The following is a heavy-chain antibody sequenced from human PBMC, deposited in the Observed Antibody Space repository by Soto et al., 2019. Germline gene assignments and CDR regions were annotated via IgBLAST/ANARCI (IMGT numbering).Heavy chain of an antibody. CDR1: GYSFTNYY. CDR2: FNPRDGDT. CDR3: AKDRGGTDWEYEALEI. Sequence: QVNLVQSGAEVKKPGASVKLSCQASGYSFTNYYMHWVRQAPGQGLEWMGIFNPRDGDTRYAQKFRGRVTVTGDTSTSIVYMELRSLTYADKAVYYCAKDRGGTDWEYEALEIWGQGTLVTVSS. J-gene: IGHJ3*02. V-gene: IGHV1-46*03. D-gene: IGHD1-1*01.